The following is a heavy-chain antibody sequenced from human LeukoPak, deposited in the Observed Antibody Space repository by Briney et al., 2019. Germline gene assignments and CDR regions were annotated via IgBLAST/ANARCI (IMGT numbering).Heavy chain of an antibody. CDR2: ISSGGTYK. V-gene: IGHV3-21*01. CDR3: ARPTTVTTISADAVDI. J-gene: IGHJ3*02. Sequence: GGSLRLSCAASGFTFSDYTMNWVRQGPGKGLEWVSSISSGGTYKYYADSVKGRFTISRDNAQNSLYLQMNSLRAEDSSVYYCARPTTVTTISADAVDIWGQGTMVTVSS. D-gene: IGHD4-17*01. CDR1: GFTFSDYT.